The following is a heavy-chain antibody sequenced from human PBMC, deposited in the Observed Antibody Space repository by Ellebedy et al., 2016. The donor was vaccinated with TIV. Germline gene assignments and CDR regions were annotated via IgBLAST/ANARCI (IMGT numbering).Heavy chain of an antibody. CDR3: ARDPVYHDTPSFDY. CDR2: ISGHNGNT. D-gene: IGHD3-22*01. J-gene: IGHJ4*02. CDR1: GYTFRNYG. V-gene: IGHV1-18*01. Sequence: AASVKVSCKTSGYTFRNYGINWVRQAPGQRLEWMGWISGHNGNTNYVQNLQGRVTMTTDTSTSTDYMELRSLRPDDTAVYYCARDPVYHDTPSFDYWGQGTLVTVSS.